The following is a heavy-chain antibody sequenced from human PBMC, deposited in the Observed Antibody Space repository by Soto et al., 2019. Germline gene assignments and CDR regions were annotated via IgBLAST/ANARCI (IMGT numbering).Heavy chain of an antibody. CDR1: GGSISSYY. D-gene: IGHD3-16*02. J-gene: IGHJ4*02. Sequence: PSETLSLTCTVSGGSISSYYWSWIRQPPGKGLEWIGYIYYSGSTNYNPSLKSRVTISVDTSKNQFSLKLSSVTAADTAVYYCASAPYYDYVWGSYRYSSGPGLPDYWGQGTLVTVSS. CDR2: IYYSGST. CDR3: ASAPYYDYVWGSYRYSSGPGLPDY. V-gene: IGHV4-59*01.